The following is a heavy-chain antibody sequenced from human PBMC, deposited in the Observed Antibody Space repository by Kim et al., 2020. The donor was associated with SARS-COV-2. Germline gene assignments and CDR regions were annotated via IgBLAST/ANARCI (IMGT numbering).Heavy chain of an antibody. CDR3: ARGWGVAVPFVY. V-gene: IGHV3-20*01. Sequence: GYADSVKGRFTISRDNAKNSLYLQMNSLRAEDTALYHCARGWGVAVPFVYWGQGTLVTVSS. J-gene: IGHJ4*02. D-gene: IGHD6-19*01.